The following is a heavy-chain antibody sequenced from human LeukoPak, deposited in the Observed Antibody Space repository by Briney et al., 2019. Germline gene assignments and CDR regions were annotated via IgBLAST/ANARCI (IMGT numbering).Heavy chain of an antibody. V-gene: IGHV1-24*01. D-gene: IGHD6-13*01. CDR3: ATRWGIIAAADNFDY. CDR2: FDPEDGET. Sequence: GASVKVSCEVSGYTLTELSMHWVRQAPGKGLEWMGGFDPEDGETIYAQKFQGRVTMTEDTSTDTAYMELSSLRSEDTAVYYCATRWGIIAAADNFDYWGQGTLVTVSS. CDR1: GYTLTELS. J-gene: IGHJ4*02.